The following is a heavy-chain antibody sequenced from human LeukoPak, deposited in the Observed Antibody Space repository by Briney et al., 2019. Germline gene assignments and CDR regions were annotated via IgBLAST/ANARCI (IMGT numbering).Heavy chain of an antibody. Sequence: PSETLSLTCTVSGDSISNYYWSWIRPPPGKGLEWIGYIYYSGNTDYNPSLKSRVTISVDTSKNQFSLRLNSVTAADTAVYYCARYRNEALFAFDIWGRGTMVTVSS. V-gene: IGHV4-59*01. CDR2: IYYSGNT. D-gene: IGHD1-14*01. J-gene: IGHJ3*02. CDR1: GDSISNYY. CDR3: ARYRNEALFAFDI.